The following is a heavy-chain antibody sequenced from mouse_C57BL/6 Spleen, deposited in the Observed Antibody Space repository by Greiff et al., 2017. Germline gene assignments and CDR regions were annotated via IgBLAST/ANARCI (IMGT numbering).Heavy chain of an antibody. CDR1: GFTFSSYG. V-gene: IGHV5-6*01. CDR3: ARHSLTGAGFAY. CDR2: ISSGGSYT. Sequence: EVKLMESGGDLVKPGGSLKLSCAASGFTFSSYGMSWFRQTPDKRLEWFATISSGGSYTYYPDSVTGRFTISRDNAKNTLYLQMSSLKSEDTAMYYCARHSLTGAGFAYWGQGTLVTVSA. J-gene: IGHJ3*01. D-gene: IGHD4-1*01.